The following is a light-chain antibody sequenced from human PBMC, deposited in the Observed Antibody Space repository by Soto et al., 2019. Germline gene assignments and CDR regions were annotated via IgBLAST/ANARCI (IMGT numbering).Light chain of an antibody. V-gene: IGKV1-5*01. CDR2: DAS. J-gene: IGKJ1*01. CDR3: QQYNNYST. Sequence: DIQITQSPSTLSASVGDRVTITCRASQSISDWLAWFQLKPGKAPKLLIYDASSFESGVPSRFSGSGSGTEFTLTISSLQPDDFATDYCQQYNNYSTFGQGTKVDIK. CDR1: QSISDW.